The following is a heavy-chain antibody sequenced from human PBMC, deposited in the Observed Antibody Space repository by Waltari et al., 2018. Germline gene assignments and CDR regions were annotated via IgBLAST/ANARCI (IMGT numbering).Heavy chain of an antibody. V-gene: IGHV3-30*04. D-gene: IGHD3-3*01. Sequence: QGQLVESGGGVVQPGRSLRLSCAASEPIFSGYAMNWVRTAPGRGGEGGADIVNYGGSKNYADSVKGRFTISRDNSNLYLQMNSLRTEDTAVYYCARGRAYDFWSGYSAEPDAFDMWGQGTMVIVSS. J-gene: IGHJ3*02. CDR2: IVNYGGSK. CDR1: EPIFSGYA. CDR3: ARGRAYDFWSGYSAEPDAFDM.